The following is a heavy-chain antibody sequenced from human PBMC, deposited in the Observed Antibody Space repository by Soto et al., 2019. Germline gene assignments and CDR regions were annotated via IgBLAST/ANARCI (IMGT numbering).Heavy chain of an antibody. V-gene: IGHV4-4*02. CDR2: IYHSGST. CDR1: GGSLSSSNW. J-gene: IGHJ6*02. D-gene: IGHD3-10*01. CDR3: ARAPITMVREVIKFNMDV. Sequence: PSETLSLTCAVSGGSLSSSNWWSWVRQPPGKGLEWIGEIYHSGSTNYNPSLKSRVTISVDKSKNQFSLKLSSVTAADTAIYYCARAPITMVREVIKFNMDVWGHGTTVTVSS.